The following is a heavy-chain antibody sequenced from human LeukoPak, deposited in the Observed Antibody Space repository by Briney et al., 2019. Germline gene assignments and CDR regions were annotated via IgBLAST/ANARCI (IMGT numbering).Heavy chain of an antibody. CDR1: GFTFSSYG. CDR2: IWYDGSNK. CDR3: ARVSGGPWGDAVFAFDI. D-gene: IGHD3-10*01. Sequence: PGGSLRLSCAASGFTFSSYGMHWVRQAPGKGLEWVEVIWYDGSNKYYADSVKGRFTISRDNSKNTLYLQMNSLRAEDTAVYYCARVSGGPWGDAVFAFDIWGQGTMVTLSS. J-gene: IGHJ3*02. V-gene: IGHV3-33*01.